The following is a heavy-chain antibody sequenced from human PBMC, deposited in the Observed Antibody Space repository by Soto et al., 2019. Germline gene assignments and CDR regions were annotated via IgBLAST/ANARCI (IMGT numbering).Heavy chain of an antibody. CDR1: GFIFSSFS. V-gene: IGHV3-48*01. J-gene: IGHJ4*02. D-gene: IGHD1-26*01. Sequence: EVQLVESGGGLVQPGGSLRLSCAASGFIFSSFSMNWVRQAPGKGLEWVSYISSSTGTIYYADSVKGRFTTSRDNAKNSLYLQMNSLRAEDTAVYYCARWEADYWGQGTLVTVSS. CDR3: ARWEADY. CDR2: ISSSTGTI.